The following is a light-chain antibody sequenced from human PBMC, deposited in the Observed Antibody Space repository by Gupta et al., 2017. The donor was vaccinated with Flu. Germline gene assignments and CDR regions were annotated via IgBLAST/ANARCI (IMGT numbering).Light chain of an antibody. V-gene: IGLV2-8*01. Sequence: QSALTQPPSASGSPGQSVAISCTGTSSDIGGNNYVSWYQQYPGKAPKLVIYEVSKRPSGVPDRFSGSKSGNTASLTVSGLRAEDEADYYCCSYGVNDVFGTGTKVTVL. CDR1: SSDIGGNNY. CDR3: CSYGVNDV. CDR2: EVS. J-gene: IGLJ1*01.